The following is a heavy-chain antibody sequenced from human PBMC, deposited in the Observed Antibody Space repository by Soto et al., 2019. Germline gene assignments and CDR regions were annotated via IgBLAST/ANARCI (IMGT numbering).Heavy chain of an antibody. V-gene: IGHV3-66*01. CDR1: GFTVSSKY. J-gene: IGHJ6*03. CDR3: ARDDVYCGGGRWYGVPMDV. D-gene: IGHD2-15*01. Sequence: EVQLVESGGGVVQPGGSLRLSCAASGFTVSSKYMSWVRQPPGKGPEWVALFNNGGNTYYAESVKGRFTISRDSSKNTLDLQLNSLRAEDTAVYYCARDDVYCGGGRWYGVPMDVWGKGTRVTVSS. CDR2: FNNGGNT.